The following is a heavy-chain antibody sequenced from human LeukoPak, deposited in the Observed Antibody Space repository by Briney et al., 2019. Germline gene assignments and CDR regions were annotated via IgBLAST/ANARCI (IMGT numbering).Heavy chain of an antibody. J-gene: IGHJ4*02. CDR1: GFTFSSYA. Sequence: PGGSLRLSCAASGFTFSSYAMSWVRQAPGKGLEWVSAISGSGGSTYYADSVKGRFTISRDNSKYTLNLQMNSMRAADPARSCRSNPIDYYDSSGYYHYWGQGTLVIVSS. CDR3: SNPIDYYDSSGYYHY. CDR2: ISGSGGST. D-gene: IGHD3-22*01. V-gene: IGHV3-23*01.